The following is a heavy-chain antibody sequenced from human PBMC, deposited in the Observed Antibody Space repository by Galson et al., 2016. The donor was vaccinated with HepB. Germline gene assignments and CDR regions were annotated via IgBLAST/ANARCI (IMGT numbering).Heavy chain of an antibody. J-gene: IGHJ6*02. CDR3: AGSYYDYYSLDV. CDR1: GGTFTSYD. Sequence: SETLSLTCAVYGGTFTSYDWNWLRQPPGKGLEWIGEINQSRETHYNPSLRSRGTISTDKSKNQFSLRLTSVTAADTAMYFCAGSYYDYYSLDVWGQGTPVTVSS. CDR2: INQSRET. V-gene: IGHV4-34*08. D-gene: IGHD1-26*01.